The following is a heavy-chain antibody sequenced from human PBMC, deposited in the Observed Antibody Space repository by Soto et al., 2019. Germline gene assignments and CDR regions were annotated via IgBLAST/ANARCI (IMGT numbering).Heavy chain of an antibody. CDR3: ARGWAVPAAKYYCYRLDV. Sequence: SETLSLTCAVYGGSFSGYYWSWIRQPPGKGLEWMGEINNSGSTNYNPSLKSRVTISVDTSKNQFSLKLSSVTAADTAVYYCARGWAVPAAKYYCYRLDVWAQGTTVPVSS. CDR1: GGSFSGYY. J-gene: IGHJ6*02. D-gene: IGHD2-2*01. CDR2: INNSGST. V-gene: IGHV4-34*01.